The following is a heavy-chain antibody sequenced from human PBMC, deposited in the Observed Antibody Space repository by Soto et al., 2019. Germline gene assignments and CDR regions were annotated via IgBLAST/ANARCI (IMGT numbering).Heavy chain of an antibody. D-gene: IGHD6-13*01. CDR2: IYWSDDK. CDR1: GFSLTTSGVG. V-gene: IGHV2-5*01. J-gene: IGHJ1*01. CDR3: AHRLGIAAAGTSEYFQH. Sequence: GSGPTLVNPTQTLTLTCTFSGFSLTTSGVGVGWIRQPPGKALEWLALIYWSDDKRYSPSLKSRLTIAKDSSKNQVVLTMTNMDPVDTATYYCAHRLGIAAAGTSEYFQHWGQGTLVTVSS.